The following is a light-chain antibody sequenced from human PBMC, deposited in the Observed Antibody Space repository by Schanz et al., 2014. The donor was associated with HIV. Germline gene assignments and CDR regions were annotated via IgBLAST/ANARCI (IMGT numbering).Light chain of an antibody. CDR1: GSDIRSNA. J-gene: IGLJ3*02. CDR3: ATWDDSLKGWV. Sequence: QSVLTQTPSASGTPGQRVTISCSGSGSDIRSNAVNWYQQLPGTAPKLLIYNTYHRPSGVPDRFSGSNSGSSASLAISGLQSEDEADFYCATWDDSLKGWVFGGGTKLTVL. CDR2: NTY. V-gene: IGLV1-44*01.